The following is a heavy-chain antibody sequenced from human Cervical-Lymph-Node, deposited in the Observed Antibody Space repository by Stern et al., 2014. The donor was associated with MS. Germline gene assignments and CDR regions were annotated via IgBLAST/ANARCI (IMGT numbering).Heavy chain of an antibody. J-gene: IGHJ4*02. CDR2: INPSGGST. V-gene: IGHV1-46*01. D-gene: IGHD3-22*01. Sequence: QVQLVQSGAEVKKPGASVKVSCKASGYTFTSYYMHWVRQAPGQGLEWMGIINPSGGSTSYAQKFQGRVAMTRDTSTSTVYMELSSLRSEDTAVYYCARTYYDSSGYQGENYFDYWGQGTLVTVSS. CDR3: ARTYYDSSGYQGENYFDY. CDR1: GYTFTSYY.